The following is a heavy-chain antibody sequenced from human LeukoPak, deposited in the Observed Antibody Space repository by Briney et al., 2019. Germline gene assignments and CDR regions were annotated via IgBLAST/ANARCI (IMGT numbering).Heavy chain of an antibody. CDR1: GYTFTSYG. CDR2: ISAYNGNT. CDR3: ARADLAVAAQISDY. D-gene: IGHD6-19*01. J-gene: IGHJ4*02. V-gene: IGHV1-18*01. Sequence: ASVKVSCKASGYTFTSYGISWVRQAPGQGLEWMGWISAYNGNTNYAQKLQGRVTMTTDTSTSTVYMELSSLRSEDTAVYYCARADLAVAAQISDYWGQGTLVTVSS.